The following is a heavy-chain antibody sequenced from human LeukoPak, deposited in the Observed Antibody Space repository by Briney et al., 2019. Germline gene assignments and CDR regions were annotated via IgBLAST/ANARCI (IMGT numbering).Heavy chain of an antibody. D-gene: IGHD3-22*01. J-gene: IGHJ4*02. Sequence: GSLRLSCTVSGFTVSSNSMSWVRQAPGKGLEWVSFIYSGGNTHSSDSVKGRFTISRDNSKNTLYLQMNSLRAEDTAVYYCARRAGDYSHPYDYWGQGTLVTVSS. CDR1: GFTVSSNS. CDR2: IYSGGNT. CDR3: ARRAGDYSHPYDY. V-gene: IGHV3-53*01.